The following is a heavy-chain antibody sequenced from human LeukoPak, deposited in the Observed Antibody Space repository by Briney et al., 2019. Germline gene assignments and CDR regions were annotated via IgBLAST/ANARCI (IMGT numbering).Heavy chain of an antibody. Sequence: GGSLRLSCAASGFTFSSYGMTWVRQAPGKGLEWVSAISGSGGSTYYADSVKGRFTISRDNAKNALYLQMNSLRAEDTAIYYCVRGSSGWYGIDYWGQGALVNVSS. CDR3: VRGSSGWYGIDY. J-gene: IGHJ4*02. CDR2: ISGSGGST. CDR1: GFTFSSYG. D-gene: IGHD6-19*01. V-gene: IGHV3-23*01.